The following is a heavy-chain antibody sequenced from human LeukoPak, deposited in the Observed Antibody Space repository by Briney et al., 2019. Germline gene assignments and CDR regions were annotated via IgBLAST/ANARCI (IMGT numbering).Heavy chain of an antibody. D-gene: IGHD4-17*01. Sequence: PGGSLRLSCAASGFTFSSYGMHWVRQAPGKGLEWVAVISYDGSNKYYADSVKGRFTISRDNSKNTLYLQMNSLRAEDTAVYYCVKEAPVTTSLDYWGQGTLVTVSS. CDR1: GFTFSSYG. CDR3: VKEAPVTTSLDY. CDR2: ISYDGSNK. V-gene: IGHV3-30*18. J-gene: IGHJ4*02.